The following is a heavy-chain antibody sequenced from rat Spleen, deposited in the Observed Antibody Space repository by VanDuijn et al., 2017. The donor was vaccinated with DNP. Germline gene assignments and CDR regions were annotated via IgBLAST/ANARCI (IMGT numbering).Heavy chain of an antibody. D-gene: IGHD1-11*01. V-gene: IGHV4-2*01. CDR1: GFNFNDYW. CDR3: AKGPDYEGWSDYFDF. Sequence: EVKLVESGGGLVQPGKSLKLSCAASGFNFNDYWMGWVRQAPGKGLEWIGQINKDSSTITYSPSLKDKFTISRDNDQNTLYLQMSKLGSEDTAIYHCAKGPDYEGWSDYFDFWGQGVMVTVSS. J-gene: IGHJ2*01. CDR2: INKDSSTI.